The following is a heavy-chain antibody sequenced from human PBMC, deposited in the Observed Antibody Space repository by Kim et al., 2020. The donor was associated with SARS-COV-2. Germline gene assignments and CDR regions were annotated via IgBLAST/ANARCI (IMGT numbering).Heavy chain of an antibody. CDR2: FYSSGSD. Sequence: SETLSLTCIVSGDSISRSSYRWAWIRQSPGKGLEWIATFYSSGSDDYNPSLRSRVTISADTSNNHFSLELNSVTAADTAVYYCARRGWGWRQTNWFFDLWGRGTQVLVSS. CDR1: GDSISRSSYR. CDR3: ARRGWGWRQTNWFFDL. J-gene: IGHJ2*01. D-gene: IGHD7-27*01. V-gene: IGHV4-39*02.